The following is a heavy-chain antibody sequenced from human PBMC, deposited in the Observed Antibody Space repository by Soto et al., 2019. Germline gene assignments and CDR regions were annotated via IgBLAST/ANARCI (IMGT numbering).Heavy chain of an antibody. Sequence: PSETLSLTCAFYCGSFIGYYWSWIRQPPGKGLEWIGEINHSGSTNYNPSLKSRVTISVDTSKNQFSLKLSSVTAADTAVYYCAAGGLFDPWGQGTLVTVSS. V-gene: IGHV4-34*01. CDR3: AAGGLFDP. J-gene: IGHJ5*02. CDR2: INHSGST. CDR1: CGSFIGYY.